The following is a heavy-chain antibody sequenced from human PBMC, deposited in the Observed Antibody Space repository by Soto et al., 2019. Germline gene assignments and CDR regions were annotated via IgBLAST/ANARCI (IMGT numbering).Heavy chain of an antibody. CDR1: GFTFNTYA. J-gene: IGHJ4*02. CDR3: ARNTIPHPHY. D-gene: IGHD1-1*01. Sequence: GGSLRLCCAACGFTFNTYAMTWVRQAPGEGLQWVSAISSSGDNTFYADFVKGRFTISRDNSKSTLYLQMNRLTAEDTAVYYCARNTIPHPHYWGPGTLVTVSS. CDR2: ISSSGDNT. V-gene: IGHV3-23*01.